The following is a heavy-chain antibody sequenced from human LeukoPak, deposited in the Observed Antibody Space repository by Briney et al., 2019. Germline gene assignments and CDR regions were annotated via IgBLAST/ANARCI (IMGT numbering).Heavy chain of an antibody. CDR2: IYYSGST. CDR1: GGSISTGTYY. V-gene: IGHV4-39*01. D-gene: IGHD3-9*01. Sequence: SETLSLTCSVSGGSISTGTYYWGWTRQPPGKGLEWIGNIYYSGSTYYNPSLKSRVTISVDTSNNQFSLKLSSVTAADTAVYYCARQTGDYWGQGTLVTVSS. J-gene: IGHJ4*02. CDR3: ARQTGDY.